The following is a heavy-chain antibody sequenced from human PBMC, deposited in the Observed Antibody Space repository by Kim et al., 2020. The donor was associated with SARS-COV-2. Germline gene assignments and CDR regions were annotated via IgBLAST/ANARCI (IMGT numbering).Heavy chain of an antibody. CDR1: GFTFSSYA. Sequence: GGSLRLSCSASGFTFSSYAMHWVRQAPGKTLEYVSAISSSGGSTYHAESVKGRFTISRDNFKNTLYLQMSSLRAEDTAVYYCVKAEISPLVSFDNWGQGTLVTVSS. CDR3: VKAEISPLVSFDN. V-gene: IGHV3-64D*09. J-gene: IGHJ4*02. D-gene: IGHD2-15*01. CDR2: ISSSGGST.